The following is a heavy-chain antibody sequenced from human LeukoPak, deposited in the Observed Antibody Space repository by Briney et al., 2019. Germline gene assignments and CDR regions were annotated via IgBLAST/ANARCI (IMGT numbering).Heavy chain of an antibody. D-gene: IGHD3-10*01. J-gene: IGHJ4*02. CDR3: ARRDYGSGSHDY. Sequence: SETLSLTCAVYGGSFSGYYWSWIRQPPGKGLEWIGEINHSRSTNYNPSLKSRVTISVDTSKNQFSLKLSSVTAADTAVYYCARRDYGSGSHDYWGQGTLVTVSS. CDR1: GGSFSGYY. CDR2: INHSRST. V-gene: IGHV4-34*01.